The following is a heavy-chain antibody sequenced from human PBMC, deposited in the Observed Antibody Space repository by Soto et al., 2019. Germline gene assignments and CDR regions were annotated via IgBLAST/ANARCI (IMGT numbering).Heavy chain of an antibody. CDR2: IFYDGSSI. J-gene: IGHJ6*02. D-gene: IGHD3-3*01. CDR1: GFMFKNYA. V-gene: IGHV3-33*06. Sequence: QLQLVESGGGVVQPGKSLRLSCSGSGFMFKNYAFHWVRQAPGRGLEWLAYIFYDGSSISYADSVKGRFTVSRDNSEGMLYLQMNRLRAEDTGVYFCAKAMTMTLARIFGMDVWGQGTTVTVSS. CDR3: AKAMTMTLARIFGMDV.